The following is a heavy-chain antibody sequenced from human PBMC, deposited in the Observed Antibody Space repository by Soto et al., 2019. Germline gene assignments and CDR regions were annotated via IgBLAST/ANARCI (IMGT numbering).Heavy chain of an antibody. CDR2: IYYTGST. V-gene: IGHV4-59*01. D-gene: IGHD3-10*01. CDR1: GVSISASY. J-gene: IGHJ6*02. Sequence: SETLSLTCSVSGVSISASYWSWIRQPPGKGLEWIGYIYYTGSTYYIPSLKSRVTISRDTSKKQFSLDLTSVTAADTAVYYCARDIWCEELSGGYYHYGMDVWGPGTTGTVSS. CDR3: ARDIWCEELSGGYYHYGMDV.